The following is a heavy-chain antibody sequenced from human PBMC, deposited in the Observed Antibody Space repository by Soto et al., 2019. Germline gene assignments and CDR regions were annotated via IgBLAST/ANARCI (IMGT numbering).Heavy chain of an antibody. Sequence: SETLSLTCSVSGGSISGHYWSWIRQPPGKGLEWIGYFYNSGSTNYNPSLKSRVTISVDTSKNQFSLNLRSVTAADTAVYCCASKTSTIFGVTFDHWGQGTLVTVSS. CDR1: GGSISGHY. J-gene: IGHJ4*02. CDR2: FYNSGST. V-gene: IGHV4-59*11. D-gene: IGHD3-3*01. CDR3: ASKTSTIFGVTFDH.